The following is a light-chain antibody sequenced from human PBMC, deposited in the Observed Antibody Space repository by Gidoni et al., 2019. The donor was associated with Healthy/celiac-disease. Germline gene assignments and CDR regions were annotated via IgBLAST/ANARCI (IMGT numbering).Light chain of an antibody. CDR1: QSVSSSY. V-gene: IGKV3-20*01. Sequence: EIVSTQSPGTLSLSPGERAILSCRASQSVSSSYLAWYQQKPGQAPRLLIYGASSRATGIPDRFSGSGSGTDFTLTISRLEPEDFAVYYCQQYGSSPGTFGQGTKVEIK. CDR3: QQYGSSPGT. CDR2: GAS. J-gene: IGKJ1*01.